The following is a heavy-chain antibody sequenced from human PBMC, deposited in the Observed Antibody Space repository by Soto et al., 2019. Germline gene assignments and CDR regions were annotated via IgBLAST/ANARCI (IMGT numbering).Heavy chain of an antibody. V-gene: IGHV4-31*03. CDR2: IYYSGST. D-gene: IGHD6-19*01. Sequence: QVQLQESGPGLVKPSQTLSLTCSVSGGSMSGGSISSGGYYWSWIRQHPGKGLEWIGYIYYSGSTYYNPSLKSRVTISVDTSKKQFSLKLSSVTAADTAVYFCARGSGSGWDDHFDYWGQGTLVTVSS. CDR3: ARGSGSGWDDHFDY. CDR1: GGSISSGGYY. J-gene: IGHJ4*02.